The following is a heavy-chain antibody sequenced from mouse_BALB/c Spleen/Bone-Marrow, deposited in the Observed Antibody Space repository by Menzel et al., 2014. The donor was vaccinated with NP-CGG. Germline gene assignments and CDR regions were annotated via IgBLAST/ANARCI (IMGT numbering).Heavy chain of an antibody. D-gene: IGHD2-14*01. CDR1: GFTFSSYA. J-gene: IGHJ3*01. Sequence: EVQLVESGGGLVKPGGSLKLSCAASGFTFSSYAMSWVRQTPEKRLEWVATISSGGSYTYYPDSVKGRFTISRDNAKNTLYLQMSSLRSEDTAMYYCARHGRYDDDWFAYWGQGTLVTVSA. CDR3: ARHGRYDDDWFAY. V-gene: IGHV5-9-3*01. CDR2: ISSGGSYT.